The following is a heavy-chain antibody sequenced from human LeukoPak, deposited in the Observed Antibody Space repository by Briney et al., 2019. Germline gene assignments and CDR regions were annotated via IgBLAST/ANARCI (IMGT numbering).Heavy chain of an antibody. CDR2: IRRDGSEK. Sequence: GGSLRLSCAASGFTFSSYWMSWVRQAPGKGLEWVANIRRDGSEKYYVDSVKGRFTISRDNAKNSLYLQMNSLRAEDTAVYYGARVRGSYFFVDYWGQGTLVTVSS. V-gene: IGHV3-7*01. D-gene: IGHD1-26*01. CDR3: ARVRGSYFFVDY. J-gene: IGHJ4*02. CDR1: GFTFSSYW.